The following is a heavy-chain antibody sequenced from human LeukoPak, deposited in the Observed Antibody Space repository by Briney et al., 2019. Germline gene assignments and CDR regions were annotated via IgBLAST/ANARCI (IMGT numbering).Heavy chain of an antibody. Sequence: SETLSLTCTVSVASINSHYWSWIRQPAGKGLEWIGRIYISGSTNYNSSLQSRVTMSVDTSKNQFSLKLSSVTDADTAVYYCARALNPLPGTYYFDYWGQGTLVTVSS. CDR3: ARALNPLPGTYYFDY. D-gene: IGHD2-15*01. V-gene: IGHV4-4*07. J-gene: IGHJ4*02. CDR1: VASINSHY. CDR2: IYISGST.